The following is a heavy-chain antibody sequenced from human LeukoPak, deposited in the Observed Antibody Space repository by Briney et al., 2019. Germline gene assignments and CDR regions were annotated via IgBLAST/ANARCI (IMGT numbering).Heavy chain of an antibody. Sequence: SETLSLTCTVSGGSLSGYYWSWIRQPPGKGLEWIGYIYYSGSTNYNPSLKSRVTISVDTSKNHFSLKLSSVTAPDTAIYYCARGGTKQWLVDACWGQGTLVTVSS. CDR3: ARGGTKQWLVDAC. V-gene: IGHV4-59*01. J-gene: IGHJ4*02. CDR1: GGSLSGYY. D-gene: IGHD6-19*01. CDR2: IYYSGST.